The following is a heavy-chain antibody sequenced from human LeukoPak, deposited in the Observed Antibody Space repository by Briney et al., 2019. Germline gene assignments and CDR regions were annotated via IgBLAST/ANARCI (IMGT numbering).Heavy chain of an antibody. CDR1: GESFSGFH. CDR3: ARRPRKSGSDDGPSGLDY. CDR2: VDPSGAT. Sequence: SETLSLTCAVYGESFSGFHWTWIRQSPGKGLEWIGDVDPSGATNCNPSLKSRLTISVDTSKNQFSMKLNSVTAADTAVYFCARRPRKSGSDDGPSGLDYWGQGTLVTVSS. V-gene: IGHV4-34*01. D-gene: IGHD1-26*01. J-gene: IGHJ4*02.